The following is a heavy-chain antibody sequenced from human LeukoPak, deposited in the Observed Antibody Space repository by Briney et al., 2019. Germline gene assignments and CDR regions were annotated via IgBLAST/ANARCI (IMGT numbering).Heavy chain of an antibody. CDR1: GGSISGGGYS. D-gene: IGHD6-6*01. V-gene: IGHV4-34*01. Sequence: SETLSLTCAVSGGSISGGGYSWSWIRQPPGTGLEWIGEINHSGSTNYNPSLKSRVTISVDTSKNQFSLKLSSVTAADTAVYYCARSRKYSSSQGYFQHWGQGTLVTVSS. CDR3: ARSRKYSSSQGYFQH. CDR2: INHSGST. J-gene: IGHJ1*01.